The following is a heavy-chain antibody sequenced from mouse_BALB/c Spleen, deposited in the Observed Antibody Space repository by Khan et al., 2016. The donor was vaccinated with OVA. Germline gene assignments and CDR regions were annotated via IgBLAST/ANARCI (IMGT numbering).Heavy chain of an antibody. CDR1: GYSITSGYG. V-gene: IGHV3-2*02. Sequence: DVQLQESGPGLVKPSQSLSLTCTVTGYSITSGYGWNWIRQFPGNKLEWMGYISYSGSTNYNPSLKSRISITRDTSKHQFFLQLNSVTTEDTATYYCARTARIKYWGQGTTLTVSS. D-gene: IGHD1-2*01. CDR3: ARTARIKY. CDR2: ISYSGST. J-gene: IGHJ2*01.